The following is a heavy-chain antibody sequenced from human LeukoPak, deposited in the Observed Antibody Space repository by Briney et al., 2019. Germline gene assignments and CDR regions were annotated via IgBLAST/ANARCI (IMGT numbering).Heavy chain of an antibody. CDR3: ARVPVRRWFDP. CDR2: IYYSGST. Sequence: SETLSLTCTVSGGSISGYFWSWIRQPPGKGLEWIRYIYYSGSTNYNPSLKSRVTISVDTSKNQFSLKLSSVTAADTAVYYCARVPVRRWFDPWGQGTLVTVSS. J-gene: IGHJ5*02. CDR1: GGSISGYF. V-gene: IGHV4-59*01. D-gene: IGHD6-6*01.